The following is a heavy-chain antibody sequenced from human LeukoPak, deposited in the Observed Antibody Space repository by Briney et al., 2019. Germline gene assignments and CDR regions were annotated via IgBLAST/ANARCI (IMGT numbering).Heavy chain of an antibody. J-gene: IGHJ4*02. V-gene: IGHV4-30-2*01. CDR2: IYHSGST. CDR1: GGSISSGGYY. Sequence: SQTLSLTCTVSGGSISSGGYYWSWIRQPPGKGLEWIGYIYHSGSTYYNPSLKSRVTISVDRSKNQFSLKLSSVTAADTAVYYCARGDSSSWYYFDYWGQGTLVTVSS. D-gene: IGHD6-13*01. CDR3: ARGDSSSWYYFDY.